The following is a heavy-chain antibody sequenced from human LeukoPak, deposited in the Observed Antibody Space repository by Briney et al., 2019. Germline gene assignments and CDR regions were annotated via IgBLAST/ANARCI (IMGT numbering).Heavy chain of an antibody. CDR3: ARDISGGYDGLDV. J-gene: IGHJ6*02. CDR1: GFTVSSNY. Sequence: PGGSLRLSCAASGFTVSSNYMSWVRQAPGKGLEWVSVIYSGGSTYYAGSVKGRFTVSRENAKNSLYLQMNSLSAGDTAVYYCARDISGGYDGLDVWGQGTTVTVSS. V-gene: IGHV3-53*01. D-gene: IGHD3-22*01. CDR2: IYSGGST.